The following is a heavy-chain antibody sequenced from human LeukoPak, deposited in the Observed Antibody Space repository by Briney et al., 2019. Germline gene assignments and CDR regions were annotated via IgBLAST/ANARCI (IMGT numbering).Heavy chain of an antibody. D-gene: IGHD1-1*01. J-gene: IGHJ6*02. CDR2: IKEDGSEK. CDR3: AGGTGMDV. CDR1: GVTISSSW. Sequence: GGSLRLSCAAPGVTISSSWMSWVRQAPGKGLEWVASIKEDGSEKYYVDFVKGRFSISRDNGKNSLFLRMNSLGADDTAVYYCAGGTGMDVWGQGTTVTVSS. V-gene: IGHV3-7*05.